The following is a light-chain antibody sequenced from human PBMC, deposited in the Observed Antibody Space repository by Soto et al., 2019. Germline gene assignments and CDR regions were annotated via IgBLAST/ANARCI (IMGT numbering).Light chain of an antibody. CDR3: QQYDSLPFT. J-gene: IGKJ3*01. CDR2: DAS. CDR1: QDISNF. V-gene: IGKV1-33*01. Sequence: DIQMTHSPSSLSASIGDRVAITCQASQDISNFLNWYQHKPGKAPKLLTYDASDLETGVPSRFSGSGSGTDFTFTITNLQPEDVATYYCQQYDSLPFTFGPGTKVDIK.